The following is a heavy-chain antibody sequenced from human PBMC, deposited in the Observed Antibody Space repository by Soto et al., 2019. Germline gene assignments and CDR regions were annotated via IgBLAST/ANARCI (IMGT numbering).Heavy chain of an antibody. CDR3: SRGVVA. Sequence: PSELQSLPNAVFCASVINGGYCWSWIRQPPGKCLEWIGFISPFGTPDYNPSLKSRVTISVDRSKNHISLELSSVTAADTAVYYCSRGVVAWGPGTLVTVSS. J-gene: IGHJ5*02. CDR1: CASVINGGYC. D-gene: IGHD2-8*01. V-gene: IGHV4-30-2*01. CDR2: ISPFGTP.